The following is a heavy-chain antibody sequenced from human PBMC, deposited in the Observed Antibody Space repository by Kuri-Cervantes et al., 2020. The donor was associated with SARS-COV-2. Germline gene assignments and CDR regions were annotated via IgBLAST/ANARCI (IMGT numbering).Heavy chain of an antibody. CDR1: GGSISSGGYY. Sequence: SCTVSGGSISSGGYYWSWIRQPPGKGLEWIGYIYHSGSTYYNPSLKSRVTISVDRSKNQFSLKLSSVTAADTAAYYCAGPNYDFWSGYYTGNYYYYMDVWGKGTTVTVSS. V-gene: IGHV4-30-2*01. D-gene: IGHD3-3*01. J-gene: IGHJ6*03. CDR2: IYHSGST. CDR3: AGPNYDFWSGYYTGNYYYYMDV.